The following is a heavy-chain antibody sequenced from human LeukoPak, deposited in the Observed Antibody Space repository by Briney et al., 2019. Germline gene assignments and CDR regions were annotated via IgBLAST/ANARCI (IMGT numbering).Heavy chain of an antibody. J-gene: IGHJ6*02. V-gene: IGHV4-39*01. D-gene: IGHD6-13*01. CDR3: ARHMYSSSWYGQYYYYGMDV. CDR1: GGSISSSSYY. Sequence: SETLSLTCTVSGGSISSSSYYWGWIRQPPGKGLEWIGSIYYSGSTYYNPSLKSRVTISVDTSKNQFSLKLSSVTAADPAVYYCARHMYSSSWYGQYYYYGMDVWGQGTTVTVSS. CDR2: IYYSGST.